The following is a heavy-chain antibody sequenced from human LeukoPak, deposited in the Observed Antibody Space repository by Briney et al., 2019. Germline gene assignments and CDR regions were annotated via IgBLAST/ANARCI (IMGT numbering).Heavy chain of an antibody. V-gene: IGHV1-8*03. D-gene: IGHD5-12*01. CDR2: MNSKSGHT. Sequence: GASVKVSCKAPGYSFPTYDIHWVRQATGQGLQWMGWMNSKSGHTAYAQKFEGRVIFTSNISISTAYMVVSSLKSEETAVYYCAKGRESAGVYSGYDWGDWFDPWGQGTLVTVSS. CDR3: AKGRESAGVYSGYDWGDWFDP. J-gene: IGHJ5*02. CDR1: GYSFPTYD.